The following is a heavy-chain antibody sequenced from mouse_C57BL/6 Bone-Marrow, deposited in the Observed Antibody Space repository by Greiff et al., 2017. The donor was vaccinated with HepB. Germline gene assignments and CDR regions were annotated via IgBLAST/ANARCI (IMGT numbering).Heavy chain of an antibody. CDR2: IDPSDSYT. CDR3: ARNYSDY. V-gene: IGHV1-59*01. Sequence: QVQLQQPGAELVRPGTSVKMSCKASGYTFTSYWMHWVKQRPGQGLEWIGVIDPSDSYTNYNQKFKGKATLTVDTSSSTAYMQLSSLTSEDSAVYYCARNYSDYWGQGTTLTVSS. D-gene: IGHD2-1*01. CDR1: GYTFTSYW. J-gene: IGHJ2*01.